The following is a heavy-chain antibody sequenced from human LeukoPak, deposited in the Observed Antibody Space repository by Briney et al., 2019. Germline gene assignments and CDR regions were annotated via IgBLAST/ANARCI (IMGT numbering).Heavy chain of an antibody. D-gene: IGHD2-15*01. Sequence: KPGGSLRLSCAASGFTFSSYSMNWVRQAPGKGLEWVSSISSSSSYIYYADSVKGRFTISRDNAKNSLYLQMNSLRAEDTAVYYCARDRTYCSGGSCYSLDAFDIWGKGTMVTVSS. CDR2: ISSSSSYI. CDR3: ARDRTYCSGGSCYSLDAFDI. J-gene: IGHJ3*02. CDR1: GFTFSSYS. V-gene: IGHV3-21*01.